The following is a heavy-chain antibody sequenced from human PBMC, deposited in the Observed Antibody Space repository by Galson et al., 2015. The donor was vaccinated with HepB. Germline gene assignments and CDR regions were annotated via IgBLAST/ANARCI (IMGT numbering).Heavy chain of an antibody. Sequence: ETLSLTCIVSDDSLSSRTYSWGWIRQSPGKGLEWIGNIDYSGRTSYNPSLESRVTMSADTSEKYFSLAFYSVTAADTAIYYCARLLKLAVSRGSPFGWAVYTGNTRLGPSTTPHKYFDSWGQGILVTVSS. D-gene: IGHD3-16*01. CDR1: DDSLSSRTYS. J-gene: IGHJ4*02. V-gene: IGHV4-39*02. CDR2: IDYSGRT. CDR3: ARLLKLAVSRGSPFGWAVYTGNTRLGPSTTPHKYFDS.